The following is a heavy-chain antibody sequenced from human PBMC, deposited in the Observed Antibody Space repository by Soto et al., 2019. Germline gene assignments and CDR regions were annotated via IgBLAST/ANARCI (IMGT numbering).Heavy chain of an antibody. CDR3: ARDPPNFDY. V-gene: IGHV1-46*01. CDR2: INPAGGGRT. Sequence: QVQLVQSGAEVKKPGASVKVSCRASGYTFTNFSIHWVRRAPGQGLQWLGMINPAGGGRTTYAQVFQGRVTMTRDTSTSTVFMELSSLTSEDTAVYYCARDPPNFDYWGQGTLVTVSS. J-gene: IGHJ4*02. CDR1: GYTFTNFS.